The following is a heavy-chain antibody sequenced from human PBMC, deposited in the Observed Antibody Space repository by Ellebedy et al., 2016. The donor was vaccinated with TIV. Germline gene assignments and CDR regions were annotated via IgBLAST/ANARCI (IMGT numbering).Heavy chain of an antibody. V-gene: IGHV1-18*04. CDR1: GYTFTSYG. CDR3: SRIGGGVSGTSFDV. D-gene: IGHD3-16*01. J-gene: IGHJ3*01. Sequence: AASVKVSCKASGYTFTSYGISWVRQAPGRGLEWMGWLSSYNGKTKYAQKFQGRVTMTTDTSTSTTYMERRGLRSDDTALYYCSRIGGGVSGTSFDVWGQGTIVTVSS. CDR2: LSSYNGKT.